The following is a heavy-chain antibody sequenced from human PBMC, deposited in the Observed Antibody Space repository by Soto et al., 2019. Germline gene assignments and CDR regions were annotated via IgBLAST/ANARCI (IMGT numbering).Heavy chain of an antibody. D-gene: IGHD3-22*01. CDR2: LYYSGST. Sequence: QVQLQESGPGLVKPSQTLSLTCTVSGGSISSGGYYWSWIRQHPGKGLEWIGYLYYSGSTYYNPSLKSRVTISVDTSKNQFSLKLSSVTAADTAVYYCARTHPPYYYDSSGYYYFDYWGQGTLVTVSS. CDR1: GGSISSGGYY. V-gene: IGHV4-31*03. CDR3: ARTHPPYYYDSSGYYYFDY. J-gene: IGHJ4*02.